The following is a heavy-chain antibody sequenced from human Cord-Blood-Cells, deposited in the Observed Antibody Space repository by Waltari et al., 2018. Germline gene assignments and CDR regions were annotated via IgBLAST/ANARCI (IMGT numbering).Heavy chain of an antibody. Sequence: EVQLVESGGGLVKPGGSLRLSCAASGFTFSSYSMNWVRQAPGKGLEWVSSISSSSSYIDYADSVKGRFTISRDNAKNSLYLQMNSLRAEDTAVYYCARDKYSSSWFDYWGQGTLVTVSS. J-gene: IGHJ4*02. CDR1: GFTFSSYS. V-gene: IGHV3-21*01. CDR3: ARDKYSSSWFDY. CDR2: ISSSSSYI. D-gene: IGHD6-13*01.